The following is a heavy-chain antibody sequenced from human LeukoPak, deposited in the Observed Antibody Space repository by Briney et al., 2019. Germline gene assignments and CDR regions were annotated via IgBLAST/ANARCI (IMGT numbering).Heavy chain of an antibody. D-gene: IGHD3-10*01. CDR3: ACDRSLYYYGMDV. Sequence: SETLSLTCAVYGGSFSGYYWSWIRQPPGKGLEWIGYIYYSGSTYYNPSLKSRVTISVDTSKNQFSLKLSSVTAADTAVYYCACDRSLYYYGMDVWGQGTTATVSS. CDR2: IYYSGST. CDR1: GGSFSGYY. V-gene: IGHV4-30-4*01. J-gene: IGHJ6*02.